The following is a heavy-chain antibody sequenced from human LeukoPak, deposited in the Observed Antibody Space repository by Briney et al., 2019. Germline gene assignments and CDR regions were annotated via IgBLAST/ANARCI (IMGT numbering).Heavy chain of an antibody. J-gene: IGHJ4*02. D-gene: IGHD1-1*01. Sequence: GGSLRLSCKASGFTFGDYAMSWIRQAPGKGLEWVGFIRSKAYGETADYAASVKGRFTISRDDSKAIAYLQMNSLKTEDTAVYQCTRDRGAYNLYDYWGQGTLVTVSS. CDR2: IRSKAYGETA. V-gene: IGHV3-49*03. CDR1: GFTFGDYA. CDR3: TRDRGAYNLYDY.